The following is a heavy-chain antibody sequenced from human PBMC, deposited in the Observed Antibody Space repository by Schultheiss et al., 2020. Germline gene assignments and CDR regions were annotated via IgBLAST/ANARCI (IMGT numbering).Heavy chain of an antibody. CDR1: GFIFANYE. CDR2: ISYTGSTV. D-gene: IGHD1-1*01. V-gene: IGHV3-48*03. Sequence: GGSLRLSCAASGFIFANYEMSWVRQAPGKGLEWVSFISYTGSTVYYADSVTGRFTVSRDNARGLLFLQMSSLRAEDSAIYYCARGDDHRISRDAVNLWGRGTMVTVSS. J-gene: IGHJ3*01. CDR3: ARGDDHRISRDAVNL.